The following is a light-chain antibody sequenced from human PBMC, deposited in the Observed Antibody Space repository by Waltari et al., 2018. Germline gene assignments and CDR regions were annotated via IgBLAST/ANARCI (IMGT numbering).Light chain of an antibody. Sequence: QLVLTQSPSASASLGASVKLTCTLSSGHSHYAIAWHQQQPKKGPRYLMKLNGDGSHTKGERIPDRFSGSSSGAGRFLTISSLQSEDEGDYYCQTWDTDIHVVFGGGTKLIVL. J-gene: IGLJ2*01. CDR3: QTWDTDIHVV. V-gene: IGLV4-69*01. CDR1: SGHSHYA. CDR2: LNGDGSH.